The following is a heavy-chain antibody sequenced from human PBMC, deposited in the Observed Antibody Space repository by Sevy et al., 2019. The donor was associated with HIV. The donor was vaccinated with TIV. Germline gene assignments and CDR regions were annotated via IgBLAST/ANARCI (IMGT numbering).Heavy chain of an antibody. Sequence: GGSLRLSCVASGFTFSSYGMHWVRQAPGKGLERVAVISYDGNNKYYADSVKGRFTISRDNSKNTLYLQMKSLRAEDTAVYYCAKDRPSSYYDFWSGYTDAFDIWGHGTMVTVSS. V-gene: IGHV3-30*18. CDR1: GFTFSSYG. J-gene: IGHJ3*02. D-gene: IGHD3-3*01. CDR3: AKDRPSSYYDFWSGYTDAFDI. CDR2: ISYDGNNK.